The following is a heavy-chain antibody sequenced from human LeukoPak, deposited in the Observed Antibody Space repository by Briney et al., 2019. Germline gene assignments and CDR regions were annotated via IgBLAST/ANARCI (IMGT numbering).Heavy chain of an antibody. CDR1: GGSISSYY. D-gene: IGHD6-19*01. CDR3: ARSSGWWLDP. J-gene: IGHJ5*02. Sequence: SETLSLTCTVSGGSISSYYWRWIRQPPGKGLEWIGYIYYSGSTNYNPSLKSRVTISVDTSKNQFSLKLSSVTAADTAVYYCARSSGWWLDPWGQGTLVTVSS. V-gene: IGHV4-59*01. CDR2: IYYSGST.